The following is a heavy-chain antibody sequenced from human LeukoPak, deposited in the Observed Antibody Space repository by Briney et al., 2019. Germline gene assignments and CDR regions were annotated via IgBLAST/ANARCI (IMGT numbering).Heavy chain of an antibody. V-gene: IGHV3-23*01. Sequence: GGSLRLSCAASEFSVGSNYMTWVRQAPGKGLEWVSGISDSGGSRHYADSVKGRFTISRDNSKNTLYLQVNSLRAEDTAVYFCAKGPKKQMVGSRGYYFDFWGQGTLVTVSS. D-gene: IGHD6-13*01. CDR1: EFSVGSNY. J-gene: IGHJ4*02. CDR2: ISDSGGSR. CDR3: AKGPKKQMVGSRGYYFDF.